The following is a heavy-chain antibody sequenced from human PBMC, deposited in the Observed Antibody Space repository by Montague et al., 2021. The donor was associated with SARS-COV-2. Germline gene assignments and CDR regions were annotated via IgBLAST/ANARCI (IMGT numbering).Heavy chain of an antibody. V-gene: IGHV4-4*02. J-gene: IGHJ4*02. CDR2: IYHSGRT. CDR3: ASRAAGWFGSNPERFDY. CDR1: GGSISSSNW. D-gene: IGHD3-10*01. Sequence: SETLSLTCAVSGGSISSSNWWSWVRQPPGKGLEWIGEIYHSGRTNYNPSLKSRVTISVDKSKNQFSLKLSSVTAADTAVYYCASRAAGWFGSNPERFDYWGQGTLVTISS.